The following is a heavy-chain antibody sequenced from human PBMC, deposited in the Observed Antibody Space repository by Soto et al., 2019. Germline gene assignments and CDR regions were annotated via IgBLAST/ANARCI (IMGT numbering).Heavy chain of an antibody. CDR1: AGSISNYH. Sequence: PSETLSLTCSVSAGSISNYHWSWIRQPPGEGLEWIGYIFYTGKTNYNPSLKSRVTISLDTSKNQFSLRLDSVTAADTAVYYCARVLEVAGGFDPWGQGTLVTVSS. CDR3: ARVLEVAGGFDP. V-gene: IGHV4-59*01. D-gene: IGHD2-15*01. CDR2: IFYTGKT. J-gene: IGHJ5*02.